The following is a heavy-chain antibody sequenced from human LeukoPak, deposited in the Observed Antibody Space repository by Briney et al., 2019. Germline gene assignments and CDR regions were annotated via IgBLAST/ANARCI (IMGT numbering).Heavy chain of an antibody. V-gene: IGHV3-30-3*01. D-gene: IGHD3-3*01. CDR1: GFTFSSYA. CDR3: ARGSFGGFSPYGMDV. CDR2: ISYDGSDK. Sequence: SGGSLRLSCAASGFTFSSYAMHWVRQAPGKGLEWVAFISYDGSDKYYADSVKGRFTISRDNSKNTLYLQMNSLRAEDTAVYYCARGSFGGFSPYGMDVWGQGTTVTVSS. J-gene: IGHJ6*02.